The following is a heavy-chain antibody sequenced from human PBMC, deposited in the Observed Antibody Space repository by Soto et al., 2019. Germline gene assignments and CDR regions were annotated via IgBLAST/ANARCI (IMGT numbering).Heavy chain of an antibody. D-gene: IGHD6-6*01. CDR2: ISAHSGGT. CDR1: GFSFTGYY. Sequence: ASVKVSCKASGFSFTGYYIHWLRQAPGQGLEWMGWISAHSGGTEYAQKFQGRVTLTRDTSIATAYLTLTSLTSDDTALYYCAKDLTRQLAYWLDPWGQGTQVTVSS. V-gene: IGHV1-2*02. J-gene: IGHJ5*02. CDR3: AKDLTRQLAYWLDP.